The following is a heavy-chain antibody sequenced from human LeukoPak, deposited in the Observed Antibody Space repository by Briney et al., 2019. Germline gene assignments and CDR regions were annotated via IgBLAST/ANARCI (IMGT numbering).Heavy chain of an antibody. CDR3: ARDASYYYDSSGYYDGSEAFDI. CDR1: GGSISSGGYY. V-gene: IGHV4-31*03. J-gene: IGHJ3*02. D-gene: IGHD3-22*01. CDR2: IYYSGST. Sequence: SETLSLTRTVSGGSISSGGYYWSWIRQHPGKGLEWIGYIYYSGSTYYNPSLKSRVTISVDTSKNQFSLKLSSETAADTAVYYCARDASYYYDSSGYYDGSEAFDIWGQGTMVTVSS.